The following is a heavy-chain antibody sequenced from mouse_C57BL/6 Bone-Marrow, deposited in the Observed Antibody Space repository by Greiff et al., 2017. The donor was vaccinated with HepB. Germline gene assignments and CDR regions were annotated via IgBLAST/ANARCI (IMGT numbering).Heavy chain of an antibody. Sequence: EVQRVESGGGLVKPGGSLKLSCAASGFTFSSYAMSWVRQTPEKRLEWVATISDGGSYTYYPDNVKGRFTISRDNAKNNLYLQMSHLKSEDTAMYYCARDGGGYYYGHWYFDVWGTGTTVTVSS. CDR3: ARDGGGYYYGHWYFDV. CDR1: GFTFSSYA. V-gene: IGHV5-4*01. CDR2: ISDGGSYT. J-gene: IGHJ1*03. D-gene: IGHD1-1*01.